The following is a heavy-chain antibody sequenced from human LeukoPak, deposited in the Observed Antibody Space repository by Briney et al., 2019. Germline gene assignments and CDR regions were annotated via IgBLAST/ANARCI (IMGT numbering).Heavy chain of an antibody. Sequence: PGGSLRLSCAASGFTFSSYWMSWVRQAPGKGLEWVANIKQDGSEKYYVDSVMGRFTISRVNPKNSLYLQMNSLRAEDTALYYCARSNNAGFDYWGQGTLVTVSS. CDR3: ARSNNAGFDY. J-gene: IGHJ4*02. CDR1: GFTFSSYW. V-gene: IGHV3-7*01. CDR2: IKQDGSEK. D-gene: IGHD2-8*01.